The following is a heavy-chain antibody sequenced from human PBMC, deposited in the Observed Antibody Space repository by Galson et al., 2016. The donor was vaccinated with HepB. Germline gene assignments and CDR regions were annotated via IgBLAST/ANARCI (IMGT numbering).Heavy chain of an antibody. CDR3: GF. Sequence: SLRLSCAVSGFILSEHYVDWVRQAPGKGLEWVGRTKNKAQSYTTEYAASVKGRFTISRDDSKNSVFLQMDSLRTEDTAVYFCGFWGQGTLVSVSS. V-gene: IGHV3-72*01. CDR2: TKNKAQSYTT. J-gene: IGHJ4*02. CDR1: GFILSEHY.